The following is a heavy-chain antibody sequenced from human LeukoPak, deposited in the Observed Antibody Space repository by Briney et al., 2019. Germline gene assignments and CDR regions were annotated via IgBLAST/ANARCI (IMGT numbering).Heavy chain of an antibody. Sequence: ASVKVSCKASGYTFTGYYMHWVRQAPGQGLEWMGWMNPNSGNTGYAQKFQGRVTMTGDTSISTAYMELSSLRSDDTAVYYCARMHYYDSSGLNWFDPWGQGTLVTVSS. CDR1: GYTFTGYY. CDR2: MNPNSGNT. J-gene: IGHJ5*02. CDR3: ARMHYYDSSGLNWFDP. V-gene: IGHV1-2*02. D-gene: IGHD3-22*01.